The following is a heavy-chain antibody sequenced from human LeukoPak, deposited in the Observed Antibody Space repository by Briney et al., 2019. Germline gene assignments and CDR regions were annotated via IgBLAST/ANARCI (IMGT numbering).Heavy chain of an antibody. CDR2: ISWSSGII. V-gene: IGHV3-9*01. CDR1: GFTFDGYA. Sequence: PGRSLRLSCAASGFTFDGYAMHWVRQAPGKGLQWVSGISWSSGIIGYEDSVKGRFTISRDNAKNSLYLQMDSLRAEDTALYYCAKDTGRPTDAITMEDNAFDIWGQGTMVTVSS. D-gene: IGHD3-3*01. CDR3: AKDTGRPTDAITMEDNAFDI. J-gene: IGHJ3*02.